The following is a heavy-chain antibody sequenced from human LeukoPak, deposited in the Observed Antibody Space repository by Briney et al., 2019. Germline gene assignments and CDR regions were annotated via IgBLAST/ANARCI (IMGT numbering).Heavy chain of an antibody. CDR2: ISYDGSNK. V-gene: IGHV3-30*18. CDR1: GFTFSSYG. Sequence: GRSLRLSCAASGFTFSSYGMHWVRQAPGKGLEWVAVISYDGSNKYYADSVKGRFTISRDNSENTLYLQMNSLRAEDTAVYYCAKADWNDGWFDPWGQGTLVTVSS. D-gene: IGHD1-1*01. CDR3: AKADWNDGWFDP. J-gene: IGHJ5*02.